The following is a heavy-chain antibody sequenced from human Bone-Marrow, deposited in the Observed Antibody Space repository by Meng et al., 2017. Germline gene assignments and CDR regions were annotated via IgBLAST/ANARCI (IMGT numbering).Heavy chain of an antibody. V-gene: IGHV1-69*01. J-gene: IGHJ1*01. CDR1: GGTFSSYA. Sequence: QVQLVQSGAEVTEPVSSVKVSCKASGGTFSSYAISWVRQAPGQGLEWMGGIIPIFGTANYAQKFQGRVTITADESTSTAYMELSSLRSEDTAVYYCAREGIAAASLQDWGQGTLVTVSS. CDR2: IIPIFGTA. CDR3: AREGIAAASLQD. D-gene: IGHD6-13*01.